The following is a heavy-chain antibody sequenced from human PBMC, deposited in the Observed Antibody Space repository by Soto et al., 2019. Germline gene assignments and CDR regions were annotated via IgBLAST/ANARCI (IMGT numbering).Heavy chain of an antibody. CDR2: IRSKANSYAT. CDR1: GFTFSGSA. J-gene: IGHJ6*02. Sequence: GGSLRLSCAASGFTFSGSAMHWVRQASGKGLEWVGRIRSKANSYATAYAASVKGRFTISRDDSKNTAYLQMNSLKTEDTAVYCCTRHRATYGDYTYYCGMDVCGQGTTVTVSS. CDR3: TRHRATYGDYTYYCGMDV. V-gene: IGHV3-73*01. D-gene: IGHD4-17*01.